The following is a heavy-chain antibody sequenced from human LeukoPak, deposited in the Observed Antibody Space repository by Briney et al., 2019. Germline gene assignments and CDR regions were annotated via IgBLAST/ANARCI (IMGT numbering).Heavy chain of an antibody. J-gene: IGHJ4*02. CDR3: AREVGSYDSSAYYNPFDY. CDR2: VIGSGVST. V-gene: IGHV3-23*01. CDR1: GFTFPAYA. D-gene: IGHD3-22*01. Sequence: GGSLRLSCAASGFTFPAYAMSWVRQAPGKGLEWVSGVIGSGVSTYYADSAKGRFTISRDNSKNTLYLQLNSLSAEDTAVYYCAREVGSYDSSAYYNPFDYWGQGTLVTVSS.